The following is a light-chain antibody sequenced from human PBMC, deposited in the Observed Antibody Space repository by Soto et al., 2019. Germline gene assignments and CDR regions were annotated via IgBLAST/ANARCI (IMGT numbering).Light chain of an antibody. CDR3: QQAKNWPQT. V-gene: IGKV3-15*01. CDR2: GAS. J-gene: IGKJ1*01. Sequence: EIVMTQSPATLSVSPGERATLSCRASQSVSSNLAWYQQKPGQAPRLLIYGASTRATGIPARYSGSGSGTEFTLTNSSLQSEDFAVYYCQQAKNWPQTFGQGTKVEIK. CDR1: QSVSSN.